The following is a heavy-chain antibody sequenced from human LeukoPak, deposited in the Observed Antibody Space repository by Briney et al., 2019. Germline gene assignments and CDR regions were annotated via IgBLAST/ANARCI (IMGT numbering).Heavy chain of an antibody. CDR3: ARDEYSSSSGWYFDY. V-gene: IGHV1-69*05. CDR2: IIPIFGTA. Sequence: SVKVSCKASGGTFSSYAISWVRQAPGQGLEWMGGIIPIFGTANYAQKFQGRVTITTDESTSTAYMELSSLRSEDTAVYYCARDEYSSSSGWYFDYWGQGTLVTVSS. J-gene: IGHJ4*02. CDR1: GGTFSSYA. D-gene: IGHD6-6*01.